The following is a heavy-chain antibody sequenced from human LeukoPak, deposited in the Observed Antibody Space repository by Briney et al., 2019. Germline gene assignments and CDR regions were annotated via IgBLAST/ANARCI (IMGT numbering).Heavy chain of an antibody. CDR1: GFTFSSYS. CDR2: ISSSSSYI. V-gene: IGHV3-21*01. CDR3: ARDHGGGSWYNWFDP. D-gene: IGHD2-15*01. Sequence: GGSLRLSCAASGFTFSSYSMNWVRQAPGKGLEWVSSISSSSSYIYYADSVKGRFTISRDNAKNSLYLQMNSLRAEDTAVYYCARDHGGGSWYNWFDPWGQGTLVTVSS. J-gene: IGHJ5*02.